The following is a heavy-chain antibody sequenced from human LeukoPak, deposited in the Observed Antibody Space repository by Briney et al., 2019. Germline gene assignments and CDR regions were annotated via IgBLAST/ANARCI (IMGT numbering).Heavy chain of an antibody. CDR3: AKNGQSGFSFDP. CDR2: GSESGGT. CDR1: GGSFSGYY. V-gene: IGHV4-34*01. Sequence: PSETLSLTCAVYGGSFSGYYWSWIRQPPGKGLEWIGEGSESGGTKFNPSLKSRVTISADTSKNQFSLKVKSVTAADTAVYYCAKNGQSGFSFDPWGQGTLVTVSS. J-gene: IGHJ5*02. D-gene: IGHD3-3*01.